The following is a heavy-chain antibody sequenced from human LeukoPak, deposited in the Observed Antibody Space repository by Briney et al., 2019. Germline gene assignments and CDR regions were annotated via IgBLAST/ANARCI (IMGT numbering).Heavy chain of an antibody. Sequence: ASVKVSCKASGYSSTGYYIQWVRQAPGQGLEWMGWMNPNSGGTKYAKKLQGRVTMTRDTSISTASMEVSRLRSDDTAVYYCATYSGGLGDAFDIWGQGTMVTVSS. CDR3: ATYSGGLGDAFDI. J-gene: IGHJ3*02. CDR1: GYSSTGYY. V-gene: IGHV1-2*02. D-gene: IGHD2-21*01. CDR2: MNPNSGGT.